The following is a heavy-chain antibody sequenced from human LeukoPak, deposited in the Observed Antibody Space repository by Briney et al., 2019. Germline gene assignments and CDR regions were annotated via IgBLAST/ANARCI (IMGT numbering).Heavy chain of an antibody. V-gene: IGHV3-15*01. CDR1: GFAFSNAW. CDR2: IKSKTNGETT. Sequence: PGGSLRLSCAASGFAFSNAWMSCVRQAPGKGLDWVGRIKSKTNGETTDYAAPLKGRFTISRDDSKNTLFLQVNTRKTEDTAMYYCTSDDPVNRSWGQGTVV. CDR3: TSDDPVNRS. J-gene: IGHJ4*02.